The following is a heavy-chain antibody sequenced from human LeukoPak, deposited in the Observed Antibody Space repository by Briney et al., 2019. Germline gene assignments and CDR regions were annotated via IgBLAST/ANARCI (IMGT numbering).Heavy chain of an antibody. D-gene: IGHD5-24*01. V-gene: IGHV3-30*04. J-gene: IGHJ4*02. CDR1: GFTFSSYA. Sequence: PGGSLRLSCAASGFTFSSYAMHWVRQAPGKGLEWVAVISYDGSNKYYADSVKGRFTISRDNSKNTLYLQMNSLRAEDTAVYYCARGDGYNSPRGYYFDYWGQGTLVTVSS. CDR2: ISYDGSNK. CDR3: ARGDGYNSPRGYYFDY.